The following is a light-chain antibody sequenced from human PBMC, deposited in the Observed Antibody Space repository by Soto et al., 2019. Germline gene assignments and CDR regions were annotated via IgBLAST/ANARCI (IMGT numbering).Light chain of an antibody. J-gene: IGKJ2*01. V-gene: IGKV1-5*03. CDR2: KAS. Sequence: DIQMTQSPSTLSASVGDRVTITCRASQSISSWLAWYQQKPGKAPKLLIYKASSLESGVPSRFSGSGSGTEFTHTISSLQPDDFATYYCQQYNSYWGTFGQGTKLEIK. CDR1: QSISSW. CDR3: QQYNSYWGT.